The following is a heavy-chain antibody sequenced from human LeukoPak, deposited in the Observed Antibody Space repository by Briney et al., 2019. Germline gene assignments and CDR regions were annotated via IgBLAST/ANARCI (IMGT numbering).Heavy chain of an antibody. V-gene: IGHV3-23*05. Sequence: PGGSLRLSCAASGFSLTSHMMSWVRQAPGKGLEWLSWIAGSSPTTDYADSVKGRFTISRDNFKNTLFLQMNSLRVEDTAVYFCTRGDGWSTRMKVWGQGTTVTVS. J-gene: IGHJ6*02. D-gene: IGHD2-21*02. CDR2: IAGSSPTT. CDR3: TRGDGWSTRMKV. CDR1: GFSLTSHM.